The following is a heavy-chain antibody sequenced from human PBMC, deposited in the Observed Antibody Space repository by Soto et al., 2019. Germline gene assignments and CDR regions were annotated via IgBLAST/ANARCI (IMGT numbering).Heavy chain of an antibody. V-gene: IGHV1-69*13. Sequence: ASVKVSCKASGGTFSSYAISWVRQAPGQGLEWMGGVIPIFGTANYAQKFQGRVTITADESTSTAYMELSSLRSEDTAVYYCARSAFQGGNYYDSSGYYFLDYWGQGTLVTVSS. CDR2: VIPIFGTA. CDR1: GGTFSSYA. D-gene: IGHD3-22*01. J-gene: IGHJ4*02. CDR3: ARSAFQGGNYYDSSGYYFLDY.